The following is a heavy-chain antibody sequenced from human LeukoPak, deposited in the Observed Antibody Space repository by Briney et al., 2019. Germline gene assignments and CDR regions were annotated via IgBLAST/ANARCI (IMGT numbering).Heavy chain of an antibody. V-gene: IGHV3-23*01. D-gene: IGHD6-13*01. CDR1: GFTFSTSA. CDR2: ISGRDAST. CDR3: AKRSSGSWCFDS. Sequence: GGSLTLSCAASGFTFSTSAMSWVRQAPGKGLDWVSSISGRDASTYYEDSVKGRFTISRDNSKNTLFLQMNSLRADDTALYYCAKRSSGSWCFDSWGQGTLVTVSS. J-gene: IGHJ4*02.